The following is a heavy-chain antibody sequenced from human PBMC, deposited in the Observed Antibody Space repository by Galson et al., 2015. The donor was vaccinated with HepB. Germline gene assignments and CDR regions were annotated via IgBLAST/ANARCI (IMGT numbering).Heavy chain of an antibody. V-gene: IGHV5-51*01. Sequence: QSGAEVKKPWESLKISCKGSGYNFTDYWIGWVRQMPGKGLEWMAIIYPGDSNPRYNPSFQGQVTISADKSITTAYLQWSSLKASDTAIYYCARPLLDGYRGRIFFNYWGQGTLVTVSS. CDR2: IYPGDSNP. D-gene: IGHD5-12*01. CDR3: ARPLLDGYRGRIFFNY. CDR1: GYNFTDYW. J-gene: IGHJ4*02.